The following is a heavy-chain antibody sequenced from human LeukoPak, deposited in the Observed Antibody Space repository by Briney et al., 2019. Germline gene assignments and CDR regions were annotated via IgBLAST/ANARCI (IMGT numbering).Heavy chain of an antibody. CDR2: INHSGST. CDR3: ARRASYSSGWSFDY. CDR1: GGSFSGYY. J-gene: IGHJ4*02. D-gene: IGHD6-19*01. V-gene: IGHV4-34*01. Sequence: KTSETLSLTCAVYGGSFSGYYWSWIRQPPGKGLEWIGEINHSGSTNYNPSIKSRVTISVDTSKNQFSLKLSSVTAADTAVYYCARRASYSSGWSFDYWGQGTLVTVSS.